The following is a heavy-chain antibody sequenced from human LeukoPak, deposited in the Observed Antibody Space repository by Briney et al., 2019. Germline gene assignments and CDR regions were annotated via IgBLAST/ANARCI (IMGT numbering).Heavy chain of an antibody. V-gene: IGHV3-21*04. CDR2: ISSSSSYI. CDR3: AKADIVVVVAATPAFDY. J-gene: IGHJ4*02. CDR1: GFTFSSYS. Sequence: GGSLRLSCAASGFTFSSYSMNWVRQAPGKGLEWVSSISSSSSYIYYADSVKGRFTISRDNAKNSLYLQMNSLRAEDTAVYYCAKADIVVVVAATPAFDYWGQGTLVTVSS. D-gene: IGHD2-15*01.